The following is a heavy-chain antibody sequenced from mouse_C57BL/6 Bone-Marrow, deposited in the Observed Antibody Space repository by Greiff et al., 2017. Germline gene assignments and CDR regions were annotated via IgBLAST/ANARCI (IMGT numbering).Heavy chain of an antibody. J-gene: IGHJ3*01. V-gene: IGHV1-19*01. CDR3: ARRFHAAFAS. CDR2: INPYNGGT. CDR1: GYTFPDYY. Sequence: VQLKQSGPGLVKPGASVEMSCKASGYTFPDYYMNWVKQSHGKSLEWIGVINPYNGGTSYNQKFKGKATLTGDKSSSTAYMELNSLTSEDSAVYYCARRFHAAFASRGSAALGPAFA.